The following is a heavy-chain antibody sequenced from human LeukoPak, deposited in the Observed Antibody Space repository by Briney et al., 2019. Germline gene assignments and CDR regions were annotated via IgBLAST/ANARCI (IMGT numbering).Heavy chain of an antibody. D-gene: IGHD6-13*01. CDR2: TYYRSKWYN. J-gene: IGHJ4*02. V-gene: IGHV6-1*01. Sequence: SQTLALTCAISGDSVSSNSAAWNWITQSPSRGLEWIGRTYYRSKWYNDYAVSVKSRITINPDTSKNQFSLQLKSVTPEDTAVYYCARDNSSSWYVDYWGQGTLVTVSS. CDR3: ARDNSSSWYVDY. CDR1: GDSVSSNSAA.